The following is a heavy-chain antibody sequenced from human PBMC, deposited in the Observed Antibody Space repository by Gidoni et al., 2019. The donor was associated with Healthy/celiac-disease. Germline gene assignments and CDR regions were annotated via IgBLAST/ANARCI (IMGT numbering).Heavy chain of an antibody. Sequence: EVQLVESGGGLVQPGRSLRLSCTASGFTFGDYAMSWFRQAPGKGLGWVGFIRSKAYGGTTEYAASVKGRFTISRDDSKSIAYLQMNSLKTEDTAVYYCTRDQLQPYCSSTSCHDAFDIWGQGTMVTVSS. D-gene: IGHD2-2*01. CDR2: IRSKAYGGTT. CDR1: GFTFGDYA. J-gene: IGHJ3*02. CDR3: TRDQLQPYCSSTSCHDAFDI. V-gene: IGHV3-49*03.